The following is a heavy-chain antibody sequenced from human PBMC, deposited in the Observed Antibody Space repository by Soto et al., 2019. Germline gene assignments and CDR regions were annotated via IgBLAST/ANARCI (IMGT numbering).Heavy chain of an antibody. Sequence: QVPLVQSGAEVKKPGSSVKVSCKASGGTFSSYAISWVRQAPGQGLEWMGGIIPIFGTANYAQKFQGRVTITADESTSTAYMELSSLRSEDTAVYYCARGKEYSSSSDYYGMDVWGQGTTVTVSS. J-gene: IGHJ6*02. CDR1: GGTFSSYA. CDR3: ARGKEYSSSSDYYGMDV. CDR2: IIPIFGTA. V-gene: IGHV1-69*01. D-gene: IGHD6-6*01.